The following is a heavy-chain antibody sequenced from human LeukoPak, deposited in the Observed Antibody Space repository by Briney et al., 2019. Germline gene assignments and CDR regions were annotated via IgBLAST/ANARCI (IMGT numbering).Heavy chain of an antibody. Sequence: GGSLRLSCAASGFTFSSYAMSWVRQAPGKGLEWVSAISGSGGSTYHADSVKGRFTISRDNSKNTLYLQMNSLRAEDTAVYYCAKEKAYYDSSGYYLSGFDYWGQGTLVTVSS. CDR1: GFTFSSYA. CDR2: ISGSGGST. D-gene: IGHD3-22*01. J-gene: IGHJ4*02. V-gene: IGHV3-23*01. CDR3: AKEKAYYDSSGYYLSGFDY.